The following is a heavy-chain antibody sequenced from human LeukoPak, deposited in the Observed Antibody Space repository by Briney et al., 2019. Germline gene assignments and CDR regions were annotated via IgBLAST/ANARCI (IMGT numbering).Heavy chain of an antibody. J-gene: IGHJ4*02. Sequence: GGSLRLSCAASGFTFSSYAMSWVRQAPGKGLEWVSAISGSGGSTYYADSVKGRFTISRDNSKNTLYLQMNSLRAEDTAVYYCAENPQWLVNWNDYWGQGTLVTVSS. CDR3: AENPQWLVNWNDY. CDR1: GFTFSSYA. D-gene: IGHD6-19*01. V-gene: IGHV3-23*01. CDR2: ISGSGGST.